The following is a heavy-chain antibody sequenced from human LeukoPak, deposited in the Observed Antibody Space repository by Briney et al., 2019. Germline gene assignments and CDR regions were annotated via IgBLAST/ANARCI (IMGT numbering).Heavy chain of an antibody. CDR2: INPNSGGT. Sequence: ASLKVSCKASGYTFTGYYMHWVRQAPGQGLEWMGWINPNSGGTNYAHKFQGRVTMTRDTSISTAYMEQSRLRSDDTAVYYCARVYSSGPRYFDYWGQGTLVTVSS. CDR3: ARVYSSGPRYFDY. CDR1: GYTFTGYY. J-gene: IGHJ4*02. V-gene: IGHV1-2*07. D-gene: IGHD6-19*01.